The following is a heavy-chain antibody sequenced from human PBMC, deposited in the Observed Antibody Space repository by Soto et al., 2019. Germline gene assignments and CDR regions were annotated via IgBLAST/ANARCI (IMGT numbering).Heavy chain of an antibody. CDR1: GFTFSDYA. D-gene: IGHD6-19*01. CDR3: AKGGRQWLVTSDFNY. J-gene: IGHJ4*02. V-gene: IGHV3-30*18. Sequence: VQLVESGGGVVQPGRSLRLSCAASGFTFSDYAMHWVRQAPGKGLEWVAVVSHDGRNTHYADSVKGRFTISRDSAKNTVSLEMTNLRAEDTAGYYCAKGGRQWLVTSDFNYWGQGARVTVSS. CDR2: VSHDGRNT.